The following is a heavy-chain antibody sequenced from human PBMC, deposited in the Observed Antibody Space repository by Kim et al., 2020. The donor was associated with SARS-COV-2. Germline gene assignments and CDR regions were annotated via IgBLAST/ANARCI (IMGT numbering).Heavy chain of an antibody. D-gene: IGHD2-2*02. CDR2: IIPIFGTA. J-gene: IGHJ4*02. CDR3: ASLYSRTFVNTYYFDY. Sequence: SVKVSCKASGGTFSSYAISWVRQAPGQGLEWMGGIIPIFGTANYAQKFQGRVTITADESTSTAYMGLSSLRSEDTAVYYCASLYSRTFVNTYYFDYWGQGTLVTVSS. CDR1: GGTFSSYA. V-gene: IGHV1-69*13.